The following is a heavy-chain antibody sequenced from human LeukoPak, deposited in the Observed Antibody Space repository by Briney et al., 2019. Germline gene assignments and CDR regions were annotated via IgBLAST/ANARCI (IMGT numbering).Heavy chain of an antibody. D-gene: IGHD5-18*01. CDR2: ISSIPIYL. V-gene: IGHV3-21*01. J-gene: IGHJ4*02. Sequence: PGGSLRLSCAASGFTVSSYSRGWVRQAQGKGMEWGSSISSIPIYLYYADSVTARFTISSHNANHSLYLQMNSLRAEDPALYYFARHKQLCLPPFDYRGQGTLGTLSP. CDR3: ARHKQLCLPPFDY. CDR1: GFTVSSYS.